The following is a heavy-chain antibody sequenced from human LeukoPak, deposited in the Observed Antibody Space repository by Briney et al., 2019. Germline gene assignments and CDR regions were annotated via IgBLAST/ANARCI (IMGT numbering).Heavy chain of an antibody. J-gene: IGHJ6*03. CDR2: ISSSSSYI. CDR1: GFTFSSYA. V-gene: IGHV3-21*01. D-gene: IGHD3-10*01. Sequence: GGSLRLSCAASGFTFSSYAMSWVRQAPGKGLEWVSSISSSSSYIYYADSVKGRFTISRDNAKNSLYLQMNSLRAEDTAVYYCARDRDGIALIRDRRYYYMDVWGKGTTVTVSS. CDR3: ARDRDGIALIRDRRYYYMDV.